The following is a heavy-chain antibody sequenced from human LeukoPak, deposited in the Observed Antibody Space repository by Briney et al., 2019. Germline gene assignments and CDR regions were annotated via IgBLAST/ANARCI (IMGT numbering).Heavy chain of an antibody. J-gene: IGHJ5*02. Sequence: GGSLRLSCEASGLTFSSYAMTWVRQAPGKGLEWVSAITNSGASTFYADSVKGRFTISRDNSKNTLYLQMNSLRAEDAAVYYCARDFRSGFPNWFDPWGQGALVTVSS. D-gene: IGHD3-3*01. CDR1: GLTFSSYA. CDR2: ITNSGAST. CDR3: ARDFRSGFPNWFDP. V-gene: IGHV3-23*01.